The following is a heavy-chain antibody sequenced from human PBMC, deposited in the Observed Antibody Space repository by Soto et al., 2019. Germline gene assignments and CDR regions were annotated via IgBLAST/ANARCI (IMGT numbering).Heavy chain of an antibody. Sequence: SETLSLTCAVYGGSFSGYYWSWIRQPPGKGLEWIGEINHSGSTNYNPSLKSRVTISVDTSKNQFSLKLSSVTAADTAVYYCASLGDYDFWSGFDYWGQGTLVTVSS. CDR1: GGSFSGYY. J-gene: IGHJ4*02. CDR2: INHSGST. V-gene: IGHV4-34*01. CDR3: ASLGDYDFWSGFDY. D-gene: IGHD3-3*01.